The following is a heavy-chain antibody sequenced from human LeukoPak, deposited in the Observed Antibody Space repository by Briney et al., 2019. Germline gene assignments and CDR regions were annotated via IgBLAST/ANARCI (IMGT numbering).Heavy chain of an antibody. CDR1: GFTFNNYW. CDR3: ARERYYSGWSEGKAIIY. J-gene: IGHJ4*02. Sequence: GGSLRLSCAASGFTFNNYWMSWVRQAPGKVLEWVANIKEDGGAKNYVDSVKGRFTISRDSAKNSLYLQMNSLRAEDTAVYYCARERYYSGWSEGKAIIYWGQGTLVTVSS. D-gene: IGHD6-19*01. V-gene: IGHV3-7*01. CDR2: IKEDGGAK.